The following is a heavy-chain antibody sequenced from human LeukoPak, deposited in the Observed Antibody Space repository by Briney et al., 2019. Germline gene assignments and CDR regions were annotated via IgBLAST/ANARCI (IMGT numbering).Heavy chain of an antibody. J-gene: IGHJ4*02. D-gene: IGHD3-10*01. Sequence: GASVTVSCKASGYTFTRFHLHWLRQAPGQGLEYMGWINPDSGATSYTQSFQGRVTMTRDTSISTAYLDLSGLRPDDTAVYYCIFSSGSFDYWGQGTLVTVSS. CDR3: IFSSGSFDY. V-gene: IGHV1-2*02. CDR1: GYTFTRFH. CDR2: INPDSGAT.